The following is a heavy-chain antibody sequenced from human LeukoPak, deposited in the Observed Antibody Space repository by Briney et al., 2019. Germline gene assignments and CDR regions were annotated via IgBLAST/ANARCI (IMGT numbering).Heavy chain of an antibody. CDR3: AKAGDSYGYPYYFDY. CDR1: GFTFSSYA. V-gene: IGHV3-23*01. CDR2: ISGSGGST. J-gene: IGHJ4*02. D-gene: IGHD5-18*01. Sequence: GGSPRLSCAASGFTFSSYAMHWVRQAPGKGLEWVSAISGSGGSTYYADSVKGRFTISRDNSKNTLYLQMNSLRAEDTAVYYCAKAGDSYGYPYYFDYWGQGTLVTVSS.